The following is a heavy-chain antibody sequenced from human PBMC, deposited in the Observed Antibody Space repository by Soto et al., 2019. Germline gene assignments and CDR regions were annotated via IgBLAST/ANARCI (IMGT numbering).Heavy chain of an antibody. Sequence: QVQLVQSGAEVKKPGSSVKVSCKASGGTFSSYAISWVRQSPGQGLEWMGGIIPIFGTANYAQKFQGRVTITADESTSTAYMGLSSLRSEDTAVYYCASRGLDYTPATFDYWGQGTLVTVSS. CDR3: ASRGLDYTPATFDY. CDR2: IIPIFGTA. V-gene: IGHV1-69*12. J-gene: IGHJ4*02. CDR1: GGTFSSYA. D-gene: IGHD4-4*01.